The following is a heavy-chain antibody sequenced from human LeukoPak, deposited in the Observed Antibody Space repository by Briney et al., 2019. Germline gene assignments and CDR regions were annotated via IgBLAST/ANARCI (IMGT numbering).Heavy chain of an antibody. CDR2: ISSAGTT. D-gene: IGHD7-27*01. CDR3: ARFSGLGTNWGRDY. CDR1: GFTVSSSY. Sequence: PGGSLRLSCAASGFTVSSSYMSWVRQAPGKGLEWVSIISSAGTTYYADSVKGRFTISRDNSKNTVYLQVNSLRAGDTAVYYCARFSGLGTNWGRDYWGQGTLVTVSS. J-gene: IGHJ4*02. V-gene: IGHV3-66*01.